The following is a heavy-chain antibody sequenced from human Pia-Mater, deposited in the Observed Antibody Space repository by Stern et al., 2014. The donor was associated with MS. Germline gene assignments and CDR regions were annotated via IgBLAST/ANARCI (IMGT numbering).Heavy chain of an antibody. V-gene: IGHV1-69*01. J-gene: IGHJ1*01. Sequence: VKLVESRPEVKKPGSSVKVSCKASGGTFSNYAISWVRQAPGKGLAWVGGIIIIVDTADYAQKFQGRVTISADESTSTAYMELSSLRSEDTAVYYCARASERSGYYPDYFQYWGQGTPVTVSS. CDR2: IIIIVDTA. CDR3: ARASERSGYYPDYFQY. D-gene: IGHD3-22*01. CDR1: GGTFSNYA.